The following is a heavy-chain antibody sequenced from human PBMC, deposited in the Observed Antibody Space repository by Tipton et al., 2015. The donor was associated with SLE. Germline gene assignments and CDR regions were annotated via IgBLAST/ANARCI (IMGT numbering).Heavy chain of an antibody. CDR2: TYYRSKWYN. CDR1: GDSVSRNSAA. Sequence: GLVKPSQTLSLTCAISGDSVSRNSAAWNWIRQSPSRGLEWLGRTYYRSKWYNDYVVSVKSRITINPDTSKNLFSLQLNSVTPEDTAVYYCTRGEVAGDRFYLDYWGQGTLVTVSS. D-gene: IGHD6-19*01. J-gene: IGHJ4*02. V-gene: IGHV6-1*01. CDR3: TRGEVAGDRFYLDY.